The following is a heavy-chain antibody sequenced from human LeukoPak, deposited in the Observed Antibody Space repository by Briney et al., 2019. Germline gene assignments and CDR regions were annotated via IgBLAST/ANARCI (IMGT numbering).Heavy chain of an antibody. J-gene: IGHJ4*02. CDR3: ARDGRAGSSNYFDY. Sequence: GGSLRLSCAASGFTSSSYEMNWVRQAPGKGLEWVSYISSSGSTIYYADSVKGRFTISRDNAKNSVYLQMNSLRAEDTAVYYCARDGRAGSSNYFDYWGQGTLVTVYS. D-gene: IGHD6-6*01. CDR2: ISSSGSTI. V-gene: IGHV3-48*03. CDR1: GFTSSSYE.